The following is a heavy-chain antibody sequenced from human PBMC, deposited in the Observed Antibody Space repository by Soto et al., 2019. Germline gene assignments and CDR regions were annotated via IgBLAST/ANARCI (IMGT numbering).Heavy chain of an antibody. Sequence: GGSLRLSCAASGFTFSSYAMHWVRQAPGKGLEWVAVISYDGSNKYYADSVKGRFTISRDNSKNTLYLQMNSLRAEDTAVYYCARGLGNYDAFDIWGQGTMVTVSS. CDR1: GFTFSSYA. J-gene: IGHJ3*02. CDR3: ARGLGNYDAFDI. CDR2: ISYDGSNK. D-gene: IGHD1-7*01. V-gene: IGHV3-30-3*01.